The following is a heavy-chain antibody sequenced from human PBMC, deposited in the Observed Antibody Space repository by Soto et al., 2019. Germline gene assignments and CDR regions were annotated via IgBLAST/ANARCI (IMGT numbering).Heavy chain of an antibody. J-gene: IGHJ6*02. CDR1: GFTFSSYA. Sequence: PGGSLRLSCAASGFTFSSYAMSWVRQTPGKGLEWVSGVLGGGGSTFYADSVKGRFTISRDNSKNTLYVQMNSLRAEDTAVYYCARVFTYYDFWSGYYPYGMDVWGQGTTVTVSS. CDR3: ARVFTYYDFWSGYYPYGMDV. CDR2: VLGGGGST. V-gene: IGHV3-23*01. D-gene: IGHD3-3*01.